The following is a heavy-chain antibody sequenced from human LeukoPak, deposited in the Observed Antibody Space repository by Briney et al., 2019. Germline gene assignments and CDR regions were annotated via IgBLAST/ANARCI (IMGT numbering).Heavy chain of an antibody. CDR3: ARKVAAPDY. CDR1: GFTFSSYG. J-gene: IGHJ4*02. V-gene: IGHV3-23*01. CDR2: ISGGGVST. D-gene: IGHD6-19*01. Sequence: GGTLRLFCAASGFTFSSYGMSWVRQAPEKGVQWVSAISGGGVSTYYADSVRGRFTISRDNSKNTLYVQMNSLRAEDTAVYYCARKVAAPDYWGQGTLVTVSS.